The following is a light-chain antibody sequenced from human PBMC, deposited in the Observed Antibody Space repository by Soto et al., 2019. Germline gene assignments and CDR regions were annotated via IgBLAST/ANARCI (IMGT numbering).Light chain of an antibody. CDR2: DAS. J-gene: IGKJ2*01. V-gene: IGKV1-5*01. CDR3: QQYNDYPYT. CDR1: QTADKW. Sequence: DIQVTQSPSTLSASVGDRVIIACRASQTADKWVAWYQQKPGKAPNVLIYDASRLESGVPSRFSGSGSGTLFTLTISNLHPDDFATYYCQQYNDYPYTVGQRTKVEI.